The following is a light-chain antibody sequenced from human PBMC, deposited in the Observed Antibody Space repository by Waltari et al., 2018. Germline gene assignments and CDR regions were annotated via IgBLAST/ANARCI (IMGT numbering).Light chain of an antibody. J-gene: IGKJ4*01. CDR2: AAS. Sequence: EIVMTQSPGSLSLSPGERASLSCWASQSVSTNVAWYQQRPGQAPRLLIHAASVRATGIPARLSGSGSGTEFTLTISTLQSEDFAVYYCQQYNDWMLSVGGGTKVDIK. V-gene: IGKV3-15*01. CDR3: QQYNDWMLS. CDR1: QSVSTN.